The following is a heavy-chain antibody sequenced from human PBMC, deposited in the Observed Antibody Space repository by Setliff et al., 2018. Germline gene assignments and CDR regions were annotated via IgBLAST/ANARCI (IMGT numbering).Heavy chain of an antibody. CDR3: ATTRSSGWYEYEYYFDY. J-gene: IGHJ4*02. V-gene: IGHV1-69*05. CDR2: IIPIFGTA. Sequence: SVKVSCKASGGAFSSYAISWVRQAPGQGLEWMGGIIPIFGTANYAQKFQGRVTITTDESTSTAYMELSSLRSEDTAVYYCATTRSSGWYEYEYYFDYWGQGTLVTVSS. D-gene: IGHD6-19*01. CDR1: GGAFSSYA.